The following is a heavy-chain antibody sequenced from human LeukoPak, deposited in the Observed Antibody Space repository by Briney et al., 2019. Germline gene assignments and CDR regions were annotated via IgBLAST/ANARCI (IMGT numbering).Heavy chain of an antibody. CDR3: AKEGVWGSYAPYYFDY. J-gene: IGHJ4*02. CDR1: GFTFSSYA. V-gene: IGHV3-23*01. D-gene: IGHD3-16*01. Sequence: PGGSLRLSCAASGFTFSSYAMSWVRQAPGKGLEWVSAISGSGGSTYHADSVKGRFTISRDNSKNTLYLQMNSLRAEDTAVYYCAKEGVWGSYAPYYFDYWGQGTLVTVSS. CDR2: ISGSGGST.